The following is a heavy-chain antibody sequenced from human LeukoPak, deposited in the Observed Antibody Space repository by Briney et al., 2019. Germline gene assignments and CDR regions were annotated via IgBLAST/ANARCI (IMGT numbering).Heavy chain of an antibody. D-gene: IGHD3-3*01. J-gene: IGHJ4*02. CDR1: GFTFSSYA. V-gene: IGHV4-34*01. CDR2: INHSGST. Sequence: PGGSLRLSCAASGFTFSSYAMSWVRQAPGKGLEWIGEINHSGSTNYNPSLKSRVTISVDTSKNQCSLKLSSVTAADRAVYYCAREYYDFWSGYYTGTGIFDYWGQGTLVTVSS. CDR3: AREYYDFWSGYYTGTGIFDY.